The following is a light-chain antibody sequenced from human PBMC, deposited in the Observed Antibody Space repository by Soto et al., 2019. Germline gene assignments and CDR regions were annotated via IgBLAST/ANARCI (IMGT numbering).Light chain of an antibody. J-gene: IGLJ1*01. CDR3: SSYTSSSTPRYV. CDR2: DVS. CDR1: SSDVGGYNY. Sequence: QSVLTQPASVSGPPGQSITISCTGTSSDVGGYNYVSWYQQHPGKAPKLMIYDVSNRPSGVSNRFSGSKSGNTASLAISGLQAEDEADYYCSSYTSSSTPRYVFGTGTRSPS. V-gene: IGLV2-14*01.